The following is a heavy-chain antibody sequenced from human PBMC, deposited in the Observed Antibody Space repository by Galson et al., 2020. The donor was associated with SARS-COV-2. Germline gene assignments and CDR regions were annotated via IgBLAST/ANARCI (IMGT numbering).Heavy chain of an antibody. V-gene: IGHV1-2*02. D-gene: IGHD3-3*01. Sequence: ASVKVSCKASGYTFTGYYMHWVRQAPGQGLEWMGWINPNSGGTNYAQKFQGRVTMTRDTSISTAYMELSRLRSDDTAVYYCARLEPFWSGYPYHMDVWGKGTTVTVSS. CDR3: ARLEPFWSGYPYHMDV. J-gene: IGHJ6*03. CDR2: INPNSGGT. CDR1: GYTFTGYY.